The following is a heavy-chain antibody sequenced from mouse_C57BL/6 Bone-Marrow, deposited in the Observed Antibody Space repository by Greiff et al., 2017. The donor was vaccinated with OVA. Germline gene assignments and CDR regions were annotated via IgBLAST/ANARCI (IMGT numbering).Heavy chain of an antibody. CDR2: IYPGDGDT. CDR1: GYAFSSSW. J-gene: IGHJ1*03. V-gene: IGHV1-82*01. Sequence: QVQLQQSGPELVKPGASVKISCTASGYAFSSSWMNWVKQRPGKGLEWIGRIYPGDGDTNYNGKFKGKATLTADKSSSTAYMQLSSLTSEDSAVYFCGSPLTERGVWGTGTTVTVSS. D-gene: IGHD4-1*01. CDR3: GSPLTERGV.